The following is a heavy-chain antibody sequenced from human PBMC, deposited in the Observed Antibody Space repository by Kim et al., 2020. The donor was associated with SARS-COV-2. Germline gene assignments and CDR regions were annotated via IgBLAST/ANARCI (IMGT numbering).Heavy chain of an antibody. CDR1: GDSVSSNSAA. V-gene: IGHV6-1*01. D-gene: IGHD2-2*01. CDR2: TYYRSKWYN. CDR3: ASSRCTSCYAKFAFDI. J-gene: IGHJ3*02. Sequence: SQTLSLTCAISGDSVSSNSAAWNWIRQSPSRGLEWLGRTYYRSKWYNDYAVSVKSRITINPDTSKNQFSLQLNSVTPEDTAVYYCASSRCTSCYAKFAFDIWGQGTMVTVSS.